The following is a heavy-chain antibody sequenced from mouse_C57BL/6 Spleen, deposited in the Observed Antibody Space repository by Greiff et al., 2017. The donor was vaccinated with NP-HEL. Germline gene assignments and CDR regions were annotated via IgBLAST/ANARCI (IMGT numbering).Heavy chain of an antibody. CDR3: TRWATTGEVSDY. V-gene: IGHV1-15*01. Sequence: QVHVKQSGAELVRPGASVTLSCKASGYTFTDYEMHWVKQTPVHGLEWIGAIDPETGGTAYNQKFKGKAILTADKSSSTAYMELRSLTSEDSAVYYCTRWATTGEVSDYWGQGTTLTVSS. CDR1: GYTFTDYE. CDR2: IDPETGGT. D-gene: IGHD1-1*01. J-gene: IGHJ2*01.